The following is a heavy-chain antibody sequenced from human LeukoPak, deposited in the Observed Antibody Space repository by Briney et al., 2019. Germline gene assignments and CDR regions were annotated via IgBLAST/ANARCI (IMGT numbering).Heavy chain of an antibody. CDR3: ARKPTGGAFDI. Sequence: PGRSLRLSCAASGFTFSSYGMHWVRQAPGKGLEWVAVIRYDGSNKYYADSVKGRFTISRDNSKNTLYLQMNSLRAEDTAVYYCARKPTGGAFDIWGQGTMVTVSS. CDR2: IRYDGSNK. D-gene: IGHD2-15*01. V-gene: IGHV3-33*01. CDR1: GFTFSSYG. J-gene: IGHJ3*02.